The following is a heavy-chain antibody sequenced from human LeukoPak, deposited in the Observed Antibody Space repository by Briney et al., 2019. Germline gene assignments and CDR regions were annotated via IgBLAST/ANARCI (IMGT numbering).Heavy chain of an antibody. V-gene: IGHV4-59*08. CDR3: ARHVVTMVRGVIYYYYMDV. Sequence: SETLSLTCTVSGGSISSYYFNWIRQPPGKGLEWIGYIYCSGNTNYNPSPKSRVTISVDTSRNQFSLKLSSVTAADTAVYYCARHVVTMVRGVIYYYYMDVWGKGTTVTISS. J-gene: IGHJ6*03. D-gene: IGHD3-10*01. CDR2: IYCSGNT. CDR1: GGSISSYY.